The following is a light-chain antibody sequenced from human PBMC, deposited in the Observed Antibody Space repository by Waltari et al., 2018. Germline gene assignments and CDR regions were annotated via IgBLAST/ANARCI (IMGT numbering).Light chain of an antibody. CDR1: QSISRY. J-gene: IGKJ1*01. CDR3: QHHFRLPAT. CDR2: GAS. V-gene: IGKV3-20*01. Sequence: IMLTQSPATLSLSPGERSTLSCRASQSISRYLAWYQQKPGQAPRLLIYGASTRATGIPDRFSGSGSGTDFSLTISGLVPEDSAVYYCQHHFRLPATFGQGTKVEIK.